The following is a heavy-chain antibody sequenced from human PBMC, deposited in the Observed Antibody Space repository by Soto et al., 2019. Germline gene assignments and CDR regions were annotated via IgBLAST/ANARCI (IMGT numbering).Heavy chain of an antibody. V-gene: IGHV3-33*01. J-gene: IGHJ4*02. D-gene: IGHD3-16*01. Sequence: GGSLRLSCAASGFTFSSYGMHWVRQAPGKGLEWVAFIWHDGGNKFYAESVKGRFTISRDNSKNTLYLQMTSLSAEDTAMYYCARDGDVNTGFGKDYWGQGTMVTVSS. CDR2: IWHDGGNK. CDR3: ARDGDVNTGFGKDY. CDR1: GFTFSSYG.